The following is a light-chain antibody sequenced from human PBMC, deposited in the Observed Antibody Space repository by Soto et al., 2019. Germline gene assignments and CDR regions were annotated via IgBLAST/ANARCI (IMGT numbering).Light chain of an antibody. CDR3: QQYDAPPT. CDR2: GAS. Sequence: EIVLTQSPGTLSLSAGERATLSCRASQSIYNNYLAWYQQKSGQAPTVLIDGASIRAPGIPDSFSGSGSGTDFTLTISRLEHEDFAVYYCQQYDAPPTFGQGTKVEIK. J-gene: IGKJ1*01. CDR1: QSIYNNY. V-gene: IGKV3-20*01.